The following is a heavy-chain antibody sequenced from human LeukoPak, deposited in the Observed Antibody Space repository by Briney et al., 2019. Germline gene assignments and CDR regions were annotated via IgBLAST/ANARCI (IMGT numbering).Heavy chain of an antibody. V-gene: IGHV3-7*01. J-gene: IGHJ6*02. Sequence: PGGSLRLSCAASGFTFSSYWMSWVRQAPGKGLEWVANIKQDGSEKYYVDSVKGRFTISRDNAKHSLYLQMNSLRAEDTAVYYCARDRVAGSGSYYYYHYGMDVWGQGTTVTVSS. CDR2: IKQDGSEK. CDR3: ARDRVAGSGSYYYYHYGMDV. D-gene: IGHD3-10*01. CDR1: GFTFSSYW.